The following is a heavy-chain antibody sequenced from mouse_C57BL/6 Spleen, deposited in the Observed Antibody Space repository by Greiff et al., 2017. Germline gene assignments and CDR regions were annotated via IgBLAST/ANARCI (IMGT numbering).Heavy chain of an antibody. CDR1: GYTFTEYS. D-gene: IGHD1-1*01. CDR2: FYPGSGSI. CDR3: ARHGYYYGSSAGAAWFAY. Sequence: QVQLQQSGAELVKPGASVKLSCKASGYTFTEYSIHWVKQRSGQGLEWIGWFYPGSGSIKYNEKFKDKATLTADKSSSTVYMELSRLTSEDSAVYFCARHGYYYGSSAGAAWFAYWGQGTLVTVSA. V-gene: IGHV1-62-2*01. J-gene: IGHJ3*01.